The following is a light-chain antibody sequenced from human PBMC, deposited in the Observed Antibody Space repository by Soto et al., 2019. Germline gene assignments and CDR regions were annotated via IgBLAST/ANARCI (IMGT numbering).Light chain of an antibody. J-gene: IGKJ5*01. CDR3: QQAYSFPIT. Sequence: DIQVTQYTSSVSASVGDRVTITCRASRDIAAYLAWYQHKPGRAPELLIHAASSLQSGVPSRFSGSGSGTDFTLTINSLQPEDFATYYCQQAYSFPITFGQGTRLEIK. CDR2: AAS. CDR1: RDIAAY. V-gene: IGKV1D-12*01.